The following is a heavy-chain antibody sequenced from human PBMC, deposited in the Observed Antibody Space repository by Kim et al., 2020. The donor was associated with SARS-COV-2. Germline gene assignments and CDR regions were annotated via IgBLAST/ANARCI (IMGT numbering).Heavy chain of an antibody. J-gene: IGHJ4*02. CDR3: AREPPSPIRVWFGELFY. D-gene: IGHD3-10*01. V-gene: IGHV1-18*01. Sequence: ASVKVSCKASGYTFNSYGISWVRQAPGQGLEWMGWISGYNGNTKYAQKLQGRVTMTIDTSTSTAYMELRSLRSDDTAVYYCAREPPSPIRVWFGELFYWGQGTLVTVSS. CDR1: GYTFNSYG. CDR2: ISGYNGNT.